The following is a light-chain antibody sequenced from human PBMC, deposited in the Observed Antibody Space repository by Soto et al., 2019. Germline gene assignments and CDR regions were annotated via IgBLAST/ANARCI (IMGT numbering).Light chain of an antibody. V-gene: IGLV2-14*01. CDR3: SSYTSSSTLV. CDR2: EVS. CDR1: SSDVGGYNY. J-gene: IGLJ1*01. Sequence: QSALTQPASVSGSPRQSITISCTGTSSDVGGYNYVSWYQQHPGNAPKLMIYEVSNRPSGVSNRFSGSKSGNTASLTISGLQAEDEADYYCSSYTSSSTLVFGTGTKLTVL.